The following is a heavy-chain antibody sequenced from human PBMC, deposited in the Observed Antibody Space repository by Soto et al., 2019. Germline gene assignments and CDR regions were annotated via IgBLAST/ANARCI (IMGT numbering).Heavy chain of an antibody. D-gene: IGHD7-27*01. CDR2: ISNSGGTI. V-gene: IGHV3-48*03. Sequence: VQLVESGGGLVQPGGSLRLSCADSGFTFSSYEMNWVRQAPGKGLEWVSYISNSGGTIYYADSVKGRFTISRDNAKNSLYLQMNSLRAEDTAVYYCARGGVGWGSGFFEYWGQGTLVTVSS. CDR1: GFTFSSYE. CDR3: ARGGVGWGSGFFEY. J-gene: IGHJ4*02.